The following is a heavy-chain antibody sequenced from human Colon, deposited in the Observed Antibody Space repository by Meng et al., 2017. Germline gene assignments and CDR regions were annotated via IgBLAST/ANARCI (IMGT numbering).Heavy chain of an antibody. CDR3: ARVDTAMVSYWYFDL. D-gene: IGHD5-18*01. CDR1: GYTFTGYY. J-gene: IGHJ2*01. V-gene: IGHV1-2*02. Sequence: ASVKVSCKASGYTFTGYYMHWVRQAPGQGLEWMGWINPNSGGTNYAQKFQGRVTMTRDTSISTAYMELSRLRSDDTAVYYCARVDTAMVSYWYFDLWGRGTLATVSS. CDR2: INPNSGGT.